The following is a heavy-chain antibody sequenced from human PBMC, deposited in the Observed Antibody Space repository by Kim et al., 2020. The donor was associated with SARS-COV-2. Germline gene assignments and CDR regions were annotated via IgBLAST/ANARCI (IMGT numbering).Heavy chain of an antibody. D-gene: IGHD3-10*01. CDR3: ASSTYYYGSGRI. J-gene: IGHJ3*02. V-gene: IGHV4-39*07. Sequence: SETLSLTCTVSGGSISSSSYYWGWIRQPPGKGLEWIGSIYYSGSTYYNPSLKSRVTISVDTSKNQFSLKLSSVTAADTAVYYCASSTYYYGSGRIWGQGTMVTVSS. CDR2: IYYSGST. CDR1: GGSISSSSYY.